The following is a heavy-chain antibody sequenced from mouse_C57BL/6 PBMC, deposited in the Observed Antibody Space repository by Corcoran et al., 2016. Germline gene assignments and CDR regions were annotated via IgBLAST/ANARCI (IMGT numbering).Heavy chain of an antibody. CDR1: GYTFTDYY. CDR3: ARTPYYYGSSQLDY. V-gene: IGHV1-26*01. D-gene: IGHD1-1*01. CDR2: INPNNGGT. J-gene: IGHJ2*01. Sequence: EVQLQQSGPELVKPGASVKISCKASGYTFTDYYMNWVKQSHGKSLEWIGDINPNNGGTSYNQKFKGKATLTVDKSSSTAYMELRSLTSEDSAVYYCARTPYYYGSSQLDYWGQGTTLTVSS.